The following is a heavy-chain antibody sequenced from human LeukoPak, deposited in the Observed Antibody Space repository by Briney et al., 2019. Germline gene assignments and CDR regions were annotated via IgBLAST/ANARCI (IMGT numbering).Heavy chain of an antibody. CDR1: GYTFTGYY. J-gene: IGHJ4*02. Sequence: ASVKVSCKASGYTFTGYYMHWVRQAPGQGLERMGWINPNSGGTNYAQKFQGRVTMTRDTSISTAYMELSRLRSDDTAVYYCARWTFSSWYFDYWGQGTLVTVSS. CDR2: INPNSGGT. V-gene: IGHV1-2*02. D-gene: IGHD6-13*01. CDR3: ARWTFSSWYFDY.